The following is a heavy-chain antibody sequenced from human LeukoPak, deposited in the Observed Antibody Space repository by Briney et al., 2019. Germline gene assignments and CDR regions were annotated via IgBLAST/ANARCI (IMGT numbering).Heavy chain of an antibody. V-gene: IGHV1-46*02. CDR2: INPSGGST. Sequence: ASVKVSCKASGGTFNNYTISWVRQAPGQGLEWMGIINPSGGSTSYAQKFQGRVTMTRDMSTSTVYMELSSLRSEDTAVYYCARDREGGGSCYDYWGQGTLVTVSS. J-gene: IGHJ4*02. CDR1: GGTFNNYT. CDR3: ARDREGGGSCYDY. D-gene: IGHD2-15*01.